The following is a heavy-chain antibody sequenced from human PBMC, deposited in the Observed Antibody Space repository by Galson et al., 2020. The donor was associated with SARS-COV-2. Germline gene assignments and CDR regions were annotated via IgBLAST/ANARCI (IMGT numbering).Heavy chain of an antibody. CDR3: AREDYYYSKAGAVEI. Sequence: GGSLRLSCAASGFTFSSYGMHWVRQAPGKGLEWVAVIWYDGSNKYYADSVKGRFTISRDNSKNTLYLQMNSLRAEDTAVYYCAREDYYYSKAGAVEIWGQGTMVTVSS. J-gene: IGHJ3*02. CDR2: IWYDGSNK. CDR1: GFTFSSYG. D-gene: IGHD3-22*01. V-gene: IGHV3-33*01.